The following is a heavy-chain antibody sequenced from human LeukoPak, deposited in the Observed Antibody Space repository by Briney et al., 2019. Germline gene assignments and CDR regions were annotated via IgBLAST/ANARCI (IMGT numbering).Heavy chain of an antibody. D-gene: IGHD6-19*01. CDR3: ARNLAVAGFGGNWFDP. CDR2: IYSGGST. J-gene: IGHJ5*02. Sequence: PGGSLRLSCAAPGFTVSSNYMSWVRQAPGKGLEWVSVIYSGGSTYYADSVKGRFTISRDNSKNTLYLQMNSLRAEDTAVYHCARNLAVAGFGGNWFDPWGQGTLVTVSS. CDR1: GFTVSSNY. V-gene: IGHV3-53*01.